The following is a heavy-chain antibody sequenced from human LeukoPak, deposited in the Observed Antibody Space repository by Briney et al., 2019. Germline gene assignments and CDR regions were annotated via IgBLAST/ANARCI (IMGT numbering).Heavy chain of an antibody. CDR3: ARDPYSSDYYGMDV. CDR1: GYTFTSYG. Sequence: ASVKVSCKASGYTFTSYGISWVRQAPGQGLEWMGWISAYNGNTNYAQKLQGRVSMTTDTSTSTAYMELRSLRSDDTAVYYCARDPYSSDYYGMDVWGQGTTVTVSS. D-gene: IGHD5-18*01. V-gene: IGHV1-18*01. J-gene: IGHJ6*02. CDR2: ISAYNGNT.